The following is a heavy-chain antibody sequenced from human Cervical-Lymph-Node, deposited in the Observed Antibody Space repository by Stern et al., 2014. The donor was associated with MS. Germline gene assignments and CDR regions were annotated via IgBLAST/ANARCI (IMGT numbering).Heavy chain of an antibody. V-gene: IGHV3-30*18. J-gene: IGHJ4*02. CDR2: ISYDGSNK. CDR3: AKVPVRCGGDCYSYYFDY. Sequence: VQLVESGGGVVQPGRSLRLSCAASGFTFSSYGMPWVRRAPGKGLEWGAVISYDGSNKYYADSVKGRFTISRDNSKNTLYLQMNSLRAEDTAVYYCAKVPVRCGGDCYSYYFDYWGQGTLVTVSS. D-gene: IGHD2-21*02. CDR1: GFTFSSYG.